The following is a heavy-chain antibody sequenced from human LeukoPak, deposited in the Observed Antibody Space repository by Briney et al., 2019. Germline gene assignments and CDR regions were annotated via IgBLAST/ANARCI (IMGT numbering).Heavy chain of an antibody. Sequence: GGSLRLSCAASGFTFSSYAMSWVRQAPGKGLEWVSAFSGSGGSTYYADSVKGRFTISRDNSKNTLYLQMNSLRAEDTAVYYCAKPLYYYGSRSYYNFDYWGQGTLVTVSS. CDR2: FSGSGGST. J-gene: IGHJ4*02. V-gene: IGHV3-23*01. D-gene: IGHD3-10*01. CDR3: AKPLYYYGSRSYYNFDY. CDR1: GFTFSSYA.